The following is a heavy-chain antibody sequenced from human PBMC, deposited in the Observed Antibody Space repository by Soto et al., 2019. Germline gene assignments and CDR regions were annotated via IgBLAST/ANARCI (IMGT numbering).Heavy chain of an antibody. J-gene: IGHJ1*01. Sequence: QVQFVESGGDLVQPGRSLRLSCVASGLTFSSAIMHWVRQTPGKGLEWIALIDRDGTRHIFTDSLKGRFTISSDKSRDTLYLEMNSLTAEETGVYYCAREEESSGHAGTFLYWGQGTLVTVSA. V-gene: IGHV3-30-3*01. CDR3: AREEESSGHAGTFLY. CDR1: GLTFSSAI. D-gene: IGHD3-22*01. CDR2: IDRDGTRH.